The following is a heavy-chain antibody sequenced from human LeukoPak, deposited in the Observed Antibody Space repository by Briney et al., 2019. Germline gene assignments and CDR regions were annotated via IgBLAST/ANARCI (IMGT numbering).Heavy chain of an antibody. CDR1: RGTFSSYA. CDR3: ASPTYYYDSSGTTRVGAFDI. V-gene: IGHV1-69*04. J-gene: IGHJ3*02. CDR2: IIPTLGIA. Sequence: SVKVSCKASRGTFSSYAISGVRQAPGQGLEWMGRIIPTLGIANYAQKFQGRVTITADKSTSTAYMELSSLRSEDTAVYYCASPTYYYDSSGTTRVGAFDIWGQGTMVTVSS. D-gene: IGHD3-22*01.